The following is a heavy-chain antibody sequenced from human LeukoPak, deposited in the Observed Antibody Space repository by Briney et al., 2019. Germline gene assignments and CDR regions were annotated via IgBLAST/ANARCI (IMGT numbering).Heavy chain of an antibody. CDR1: GFTVSSYS. CDR3: AKKCSSTCYALDI. D-gene: IGHD6-13*01. CDR2: MSYDGTNK. V-gene: IGHV3-30-3*02. Sequence: GGSLRLSCVVSGFTVSSYSMHWVRQAPGKGLEWVAVMSYDGTNKYYTDSVKGRFTISRDNSRNTLYLQMHSLRAEDTALYYCAKKCSSTCYALDIWGQGTMVTVSS. J-gene: IGHJ3*02.